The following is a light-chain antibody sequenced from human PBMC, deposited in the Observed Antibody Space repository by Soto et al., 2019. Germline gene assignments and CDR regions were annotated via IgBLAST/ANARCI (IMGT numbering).Light chain of an antibody. J-gene: IGKJ4*01. V-gene: IGKV1-5*03. Sequence: DIQMTQSPSTLSASVGDRVTITCRASQTISSWLAWYQQKPVQAPKLLIYKASSLESAVPSRFSGSGSGTEFTLTISSLQPDDFATYYCQQYSSSLTFGGGTKVDIK. CDR1: QTISSW. CDR2: KAS. CDR3: QQYSSSLT.